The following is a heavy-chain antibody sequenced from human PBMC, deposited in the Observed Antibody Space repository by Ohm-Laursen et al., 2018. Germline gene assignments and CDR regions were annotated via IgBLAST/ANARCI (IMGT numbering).Heavy chain of an antibody. CDR1: GGSFSGYY. J-gene: IGHJ2*01. Sequence: TLSLTFAVYGGSFSGYYWTWMRQPPGKGLEWIGEINHSGSTNYNPSLKSRVTISTDTSKNQFSLKLSSVTAADTAVYYCARDGSGWPRKVPFDLWGRGTLVTVSS. V-gene: IGHV4-34*01. CDR3: ARDGSGWPRKVPFDL. D-gene: IGHD6-19*01. CDR2: INHSGST.